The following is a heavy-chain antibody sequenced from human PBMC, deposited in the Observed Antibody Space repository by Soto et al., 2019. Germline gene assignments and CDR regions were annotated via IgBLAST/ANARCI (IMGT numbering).Heavy chain of an antibody. V-gene: IGHV6-1*01. CDR1: GDSVSSNSAA. Sequence: PSQTLSLTCAISGDSVSSNSAAWNWIRQSPSRGLEWLGRTYYRSKWFTGYAVSVQSRTRISADTSKNQFSLQLSSVTPEDTAVYYCASQQQWLDYWGQVTPVTVSS. J-gene: IGHJ4*02. CDR2: TYYRSKWFT. CDR3: ASQQQWLDY. D-gene: IGHD6-19*01.